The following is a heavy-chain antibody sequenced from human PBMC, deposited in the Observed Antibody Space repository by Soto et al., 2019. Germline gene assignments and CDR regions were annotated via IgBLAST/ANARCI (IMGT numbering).Heavy chain of an antibody. CDR3: VRERGEYASHWYMDR. Sequence: PGGALRLSCAASGRCLSRHSFYWVLQAPWQRLEIVAFFSSRSSLILYSASIRRRSGSSRDYALSWLDLQKNSPKEEDTAMYYCVRERGEYASHWYMDRWGQGTPVTVSS. D-gene: IGHD1-1*01. J-gene: IGHJ5*02. CDR1: GRCLSRHS. V-gene: IGHV3-21*06. CDR2: FSSRSSLI.